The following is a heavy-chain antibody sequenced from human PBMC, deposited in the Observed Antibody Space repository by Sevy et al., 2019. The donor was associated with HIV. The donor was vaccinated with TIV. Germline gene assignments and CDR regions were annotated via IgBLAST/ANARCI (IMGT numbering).Heavy chain of an antibody. V-gene: IGHV4-4*07. J-gene: IGHJ5*02. CDR3: ARDDLVVGGGSSWFDP. CDR1: SASFSAYY. Sequence: SETLSLTCTVSSASFSAYYWSWIRQPAGKGLEWIGRDSTSGSTNYNPSLKSRVTTSLDTSKNHFSLKLSSVTAADTAIYYCARDDLVVGGGSSWFDPWGQGALVTVSS. CDR2: DSTSGST. D-gene: IGHD3-10*01.